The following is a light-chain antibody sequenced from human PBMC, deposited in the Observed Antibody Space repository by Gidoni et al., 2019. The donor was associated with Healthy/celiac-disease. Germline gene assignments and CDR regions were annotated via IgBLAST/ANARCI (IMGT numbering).Light chain of an antibody. V-gene: IGKV1-27*01. CDR1: QGISNY. J-gene: IGKJ1*01. Sequence: IEMTQSPSSLSASVGDRLTITCRASQGISNYLTWYQPNPGKVPKLLIYAASTLPSGVPSRFSGSGSGTDFTLTISSLQPEDVATYYCQQYNSAPWTFGRGTKVEIK. CDR3: QQYNSAPWT. CDR2: AAS.